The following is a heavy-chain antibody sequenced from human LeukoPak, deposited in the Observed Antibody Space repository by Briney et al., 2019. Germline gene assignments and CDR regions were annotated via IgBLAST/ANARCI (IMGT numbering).Heavy chain of an antibody. D-gene: IGHD3-3*01. V-gene: IGHV3-30*02. Sequence: GGSLNPSCAASGFTVSSNYLTWVGRAQGKGLEGVAFIRYDGSNKYYADSVKGRLTISRDNSKNTLYLQMNSLRAEDTAVYYCATGRNDFWSGYPKNWGQGTLVTVSS. CDR1: GFTVSSNY. CDR3: ATGRNDFWSGYPKN. CDR2: IRYDGSNK. J-gene: IGHJ4*02.